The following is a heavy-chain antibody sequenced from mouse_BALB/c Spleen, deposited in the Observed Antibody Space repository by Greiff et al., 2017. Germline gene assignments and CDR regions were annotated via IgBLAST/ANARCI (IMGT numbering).Heavy chain of an antibody. CDR1: GYTFTSYW. CDR3: ARTGITLFAY. CDR2: INPSTGYT. J-gene: IGHJ3*01. Sequence: VQLQQSGPELVKPGASVRISCKASGYTFTSYWMHWVKQRPGQGLEWIGYINPSTGYTEYNQKFKDKATLTADKSSSTAYMQLSSLTSEDSAVYYCARTGITLFAYWGQGTLVTVSA. V-gene: IGHV1S26*01. D-gene: IGHD1-1*01.